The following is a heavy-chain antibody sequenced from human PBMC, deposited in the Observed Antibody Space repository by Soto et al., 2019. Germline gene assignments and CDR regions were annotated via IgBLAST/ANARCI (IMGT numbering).Heavy chain of an antibody. CDR1: GGSISTTNW. J-gene: IGHJ5*02. CDR2: ILHIGST. CDR3: ASGFDSDGHCNGGHP. Sequence: VQLQESGPGLVKPSGTLSLTCTVSGGSISTTNWWSWVRQSPGKGLEWIGEILHIGSTNYNPSLRSQVTIPIDKSKNQFSLRLSSVTAADTAVYYCASGFDSDGHCNGGHPWGQGTLVSVSS. D-gene: IGHD2-15*01. V-gene: IGHV4-4*02.